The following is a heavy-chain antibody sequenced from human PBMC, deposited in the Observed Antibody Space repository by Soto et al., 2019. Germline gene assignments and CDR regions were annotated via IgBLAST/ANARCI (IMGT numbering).Heavy chain of an antibody. J-gene: IGHJ6*02. V-gene: IGHV3-23*01. D-gene: IGHD3-10*01. CDR2: ISSSGGST. CDR3: AKESLVGFGELFYYGMDV. CDR1: GFTFSSYS. Sequence: GGSLRLSCAASGFTFSSYSMNWVRQAPGKGLEWVSAISSSGGSTYYADSVKGRFTISRDNSKNTLYLQMNSLRAEDTAVYYCAKESLVGFGELFYYGMDVWGQGTTVTVSS.